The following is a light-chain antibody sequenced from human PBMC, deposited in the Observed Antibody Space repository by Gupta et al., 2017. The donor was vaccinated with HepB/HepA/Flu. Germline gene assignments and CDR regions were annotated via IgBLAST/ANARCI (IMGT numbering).Light chain of an antibody. CDR3: QQSYSTLPLT. J-gene: IGKJ4*01. CDR1: QSISSY. V-gene: IGKV1-39*01. Sequence: DIQMTQSPSSLSASVGDRVTITCRASQSISSYLNWYQQKPGKAPKLLICAASSLQSGVPSRFSGSGSGTDFTLTISSLQPEDFATYYCQQSYSTLPLTFGGGTKVEIK. CDR2: AAS.